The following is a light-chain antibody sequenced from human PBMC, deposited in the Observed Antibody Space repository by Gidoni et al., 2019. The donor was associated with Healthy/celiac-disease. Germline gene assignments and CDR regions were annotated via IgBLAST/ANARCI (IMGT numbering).Light chain of an antibody. Sequence: EIVMTQSPATLSVSPGERATLSCRASQSVSSNLAWYQQKPGQAPRLLIYGASTRATGIPARFSGSWSGTEFTLTIRRLQSEDFAVSSCQQYNNWPLTFGGGTKVEIK. CDR3: QQYNNWPLT. J-gene: IGKJ4*01. V-gene: IGKV3-15*01. CDR2: GAS. CDR1: QSVSSN.